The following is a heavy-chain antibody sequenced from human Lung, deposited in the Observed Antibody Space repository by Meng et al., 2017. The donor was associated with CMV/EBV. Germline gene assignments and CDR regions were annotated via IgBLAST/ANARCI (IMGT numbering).Heavy chain of an antibody. CDR3: VTETGYNYDN. D-gene: IGHD5-24*01. CDR2: IYFSGNT. Sequence: RQKRGPGQVHPSSPLPSACIASVGSISSSSYYWGWIRQSPGKGLEWIGSIYFSGNTYYNPSLKSRVTMSVGTAQNKFSLTLRSVTAADTAVYYCVTETGYNYDNWGQGALVTVSS. V-gene: IGHV4-39*07. J-gene: IGHJ4*02. CDR1: VGSISSSSYY.